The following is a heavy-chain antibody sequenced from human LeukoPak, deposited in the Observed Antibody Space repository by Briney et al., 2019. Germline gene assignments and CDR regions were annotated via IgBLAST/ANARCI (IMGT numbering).Heavy chain of an antibody. Sequence: GGSLRLSCAASGFTFSSYSMNWVRHAPGKGLEWVSYISYTGTIYYADSVKGRFTISRDNAKNSLYLHMNSLRAEDTAVYYCTRDPRALDYWGQGTLVTVSS. V-gene: IGHV3-48*01. CDR3: TRDPRALDY. CDR1: GFTFSSYS. CDR2: ISYTGTI. J-gene: IGHJ4*02.